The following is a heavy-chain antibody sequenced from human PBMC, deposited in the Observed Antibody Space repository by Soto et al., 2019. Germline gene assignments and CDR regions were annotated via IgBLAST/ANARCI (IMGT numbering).Heavy chain of an antibody. J-gene: IGHJ4*02. CDR1: EFMFSNHS. CDR3: VRGDNWNDEASDY. CDR2: IWSDGNNR. Sequence: GGSLRLSCAASEFMFSNHSIHLVRQAPGKGLEWVAVIWSDGNNRYYADSVKGRFTISRDNSKHTVYLQMNSLRAEDTAVYYCVRGDNWNDEASDYWGQGTLVTVS. D-gene: IGHD1-1*01. V-gene: IGHV3-33*01.